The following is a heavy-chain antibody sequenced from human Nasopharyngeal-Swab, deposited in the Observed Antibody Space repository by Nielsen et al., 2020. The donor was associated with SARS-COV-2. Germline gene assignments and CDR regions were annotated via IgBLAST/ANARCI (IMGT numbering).Heavy chain of an antibody. Sequence: WIRQPPGKGLEWIGYMYYSGTTNSIPSLKSRVTMSVDTSKNQFSLKLTSVTAADTAVYYCARRTYDSLNSYWYFDLWGRGTLVTGSS. CDR2: MYYSGTT. D-gene: IGHD2/OR15-2a*01. V-gene: IGHV4-61*07. J-gene: IGHJ2*01. CDR3: ARRTYDSLNSYWYFDL.